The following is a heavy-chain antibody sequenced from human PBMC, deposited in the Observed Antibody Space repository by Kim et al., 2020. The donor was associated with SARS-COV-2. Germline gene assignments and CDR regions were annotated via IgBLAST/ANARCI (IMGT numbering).Heavy chain of an antibody. CDR2: INTDGSGT. CDR1: GFTFSNYW. D-gene: IGHD3-10*01. J-gene: IGHJ4*01. CDR3: VRDLSYYDYAFDF. Sequence: GGSLRLSCAASGFTFSNYWMHWVRQIPGKGLVWVARINTDGSGTASADSVKDRFTISRDNAKNTLYLQMSRLGAEDTAIYYCVRDLSYYDYAFDFWG. V-gene: IGHV3-74*01.